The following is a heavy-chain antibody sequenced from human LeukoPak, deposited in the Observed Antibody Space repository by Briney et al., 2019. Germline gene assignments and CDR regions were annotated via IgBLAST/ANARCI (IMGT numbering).Heavy chain of an antibody. Sequence: GGSLRLSCAASGFTFSSYAMSWARQAPGKGLEWVSAISGSGGSTYYADSVKGRFTISRDNSKNTLYLQMNSLRAEDTAVYYCAKDRGSSSWYYYYGMDVWGQGTTVTVSS. CDR3: AKDRGSSSWYYYYGMDV. V-gene: IGHV3-23*01. D-gene: IGHD6-13*01. CDR1: GFTFSSYA. J-gene: IGHJ6*02. CDR2: ISGSGGST.